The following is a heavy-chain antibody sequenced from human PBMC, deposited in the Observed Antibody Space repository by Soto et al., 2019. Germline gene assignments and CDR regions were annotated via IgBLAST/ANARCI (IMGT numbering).Heavy chain of an antibody. CDR2: INPNSGGT. Sequence: QVQLVQSGAEVKKPGASVKVSCKASGYTFTGYYMHWVRQAPGQGLEWMGWINPNSGGTNYAQKFQGWVTMTRDTSRSTAYMELSRLRSEDTAVYYCVRSPVGGGSNYYYGMDVWGQGTTVTVSS. CDR3: VRSPVGGGSNYYYGMDV. D-gene: IGHD3-10*01. V-gene: IGHV1-2*04. CDR1: GYTFTGYY. J-gene: IGHJ6*02.